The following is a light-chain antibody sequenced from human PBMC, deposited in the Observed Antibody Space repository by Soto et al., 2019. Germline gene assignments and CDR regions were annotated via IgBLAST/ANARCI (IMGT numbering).Light chain of an antibody. CDR2: SAS. Sequence: EIVMTQSPATLSVSPGERATLSCRASQSISTELAWYQQKPGQPPRLLIDSASTRATGVPARFAGSGSGSEFTLTISGLLSEDSAVYYCQQGHNWPLTFGQGTMLEI. CDR1: QSISTE. J-gene: IGKJ2*01. V-gene: IGKV3-15*01. CDR3: QQGHNWPLT.